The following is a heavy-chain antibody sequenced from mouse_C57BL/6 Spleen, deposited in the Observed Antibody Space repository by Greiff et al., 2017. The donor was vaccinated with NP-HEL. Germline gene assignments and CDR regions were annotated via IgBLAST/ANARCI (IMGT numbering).Heavy chain of an antibody. CDR2: IDPNSGGT. D-gene: IGHD1-1*01. Sequence: VQLKQPGAELVKPGASVKLSCKASGYTFTSYWMHWVKQRPGRGLEWIGRIDPNSGGTKYNEKFKSKATLTVDKPSSTAYMQLSSLTSEDSAVYYCAREDITTVVDSWFAYWGQGTLVTVSA. CDR1: GYTFTSYW. CDR3: AREDITTVVDSWFAY. V-gene: IGHV1-72*01. J-gene: IGHJ3*01.